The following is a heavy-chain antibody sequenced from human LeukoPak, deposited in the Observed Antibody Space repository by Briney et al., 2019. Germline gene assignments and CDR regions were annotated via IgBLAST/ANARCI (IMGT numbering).Heavy chain of an antibody. CDR3: ARLHGHGFDP. V-gene: IGHV3-21*06. J-gene: IGHJ5*02. Sequence: GGSLRLSCAASRFTFNTYTMNWVRQAPGKGLEWVSAITGSTKYIPSNIYYADAVQGRFTISRDDAKNLVYLQMNSLRAEDTAVYYCARLHGHGFDPWGQGTLVTVSS. CDR1: RFTFNTYT. CDR2: ITGSTKYI. D-gene: IGHD2-8*01.